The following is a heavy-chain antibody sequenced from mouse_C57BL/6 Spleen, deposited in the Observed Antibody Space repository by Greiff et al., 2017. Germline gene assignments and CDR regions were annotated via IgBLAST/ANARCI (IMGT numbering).Heavy chain of an antibody. CDR2: IYPGDGDT. D-gene: IGHD1-1*01. Sequence: VQLQQSGPELVKPGASVKISCKASGYAFSSSWMNWVKQRPGKGLEWIGRIYPGDGDTNYNGKFKGKATLTADKSSSTAYMQLSSLTSEDSAVYFCAYYGSSSRAMDYWGQGTSVTVSS. J-gene: IGHJ4*01. CDR1: GYAFSSSW. V-gene: IGHV1-82*01. CDR3: AYYGSSSRAMDY.